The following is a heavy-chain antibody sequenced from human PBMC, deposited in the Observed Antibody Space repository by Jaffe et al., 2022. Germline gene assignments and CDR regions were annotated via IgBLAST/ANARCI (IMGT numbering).Heavy chain of an antibody. CDR3: ARTDIVVVPAARLNYMDV. CDR2: INHSGST. V-gene: IGHV4-34*01. CDR1: GGSFSGYY. J-gene: IGHJ6*03. Sequence: QVQLQQWGAGLLKPSETLSLTCAVYGGSFSGYYWSWIRQPPGKGLEWIGEINHSGSTNYNPSLKSRVTISVDTSKNQFSLKLSSVTAADTAVYYCARTDIVVVPAARLNYMDVWGKGTTVTVSS. D-gene: IGHD2-2*01.